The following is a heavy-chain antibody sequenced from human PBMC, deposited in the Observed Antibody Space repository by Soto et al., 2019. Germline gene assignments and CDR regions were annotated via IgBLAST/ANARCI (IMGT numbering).Heavy chain of an antibody. D-gene: IGHD1-26*01. CDR3: AVNGGNYNFDN. V-gene: IGHV4-30-4*01. CDR2: FSHSGNT. CDR1: GGSVSSGDYY. J-gene: IGHJ4*02. Sequence: QVQLRESGPGLVKPSQTLSLTCSVSGGSVSSGDYYWSWIRQSPGKGLEWIAYFSHSGNTYYSPSLKSRVTVSFNMSKKQFSLGLSSVTAADTATYYCAVNGGNYNFDNWGQGTLVTVSS.